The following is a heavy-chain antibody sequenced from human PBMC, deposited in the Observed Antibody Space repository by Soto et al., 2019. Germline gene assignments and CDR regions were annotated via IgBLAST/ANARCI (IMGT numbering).Heavy chain of an antibody. CDR2: IVPAFGTP. D-gene: IGHD3-3*01. Sequence: QVQLVQSGAEVKKPGSSVKVSCRASGGTFSNYAISWVRQAPGQGLEWMGGIVPAFGTPNYAQNLQGRITITADGCTTTGYMDLSSLRSEDTAVDYCARGATIFGVAAYSYYEMEVWGPGSTVTVSS. CDR1: GGTFSNYA. V-gene: IGHV1-69*01. CDR3: ARGATIFGVAAYSYYEMEV. J-gene: IGHJ6*02.